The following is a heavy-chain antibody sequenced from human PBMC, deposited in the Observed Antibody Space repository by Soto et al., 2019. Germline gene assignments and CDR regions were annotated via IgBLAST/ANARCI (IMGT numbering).Heavy chain of an antibody. CDR3: SRRAPEGFHP. Sequence: ADALSRTSTVSGASISTSPYYWAWILQTPGKGLEWIASIQNTGATYYNPALNSRVSVSIDTSKNQFSLKLSSVTAADAALYFCSRRAPEGFHPWGQGSLVTVSS. CDR1: GASISTSPYY. CDR2: IQNTGAT. V-gene: IGHV4-39*01. J-gene: IGHJ5*02.